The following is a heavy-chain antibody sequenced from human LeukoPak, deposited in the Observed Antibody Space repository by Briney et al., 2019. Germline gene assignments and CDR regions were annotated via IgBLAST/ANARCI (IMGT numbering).Heavy chain of an antibody. CDR3: ARTSSGYYNAFDI. D-gene: IGHD3-3*01. Sequence: PGGSLRLSCAASGFTFSSYSMNWVRQAPGKGLEWVSSISSSSSYIYYADSVKGRFTISRDNAKNSLYLQMNSLRAEDTAVYYCARTSSGYYNAFDIWGQGTMVTVSS. CDR2: ISSSSSYI. V-gene: IGHV3-21*01. J-gene: IGHJ3*02. CDR1: GFTFSSYS.